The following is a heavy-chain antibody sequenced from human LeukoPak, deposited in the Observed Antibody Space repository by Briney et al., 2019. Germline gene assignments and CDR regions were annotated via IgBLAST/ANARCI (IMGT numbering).Heavy chain of an antibody. CDR3: ASFGQQWLESY. J-gene: IGHJ4*02. CDR1: GFAPSNDW. CDR2: ISTDGSMT. Sequence: GGSLRLSCASSGFAPSNDWMHWVRQAPGKGLEWVSRISTDGSMTGYTDSVKGRFTIYRDNAKRTLYLEMNNLRVEDTAVYYCASFGQQWLESYWGQGTLVTVSS. D-gene: IGHD6-19*01. V-gene: IGHV3-74*01.